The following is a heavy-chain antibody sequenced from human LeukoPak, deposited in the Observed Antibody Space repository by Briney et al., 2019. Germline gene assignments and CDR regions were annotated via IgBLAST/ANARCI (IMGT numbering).Heavy chain of an antibody. D-gene: IGHD3-16*01. CDR1: GYSFSDNG. J-gene: IGHJ3*01. V-gene: IGHV1-18*04. Sequence: ASVKVSCKASGYSFSDNGLNWVRQAPGQGLEWMGWISPYNGNTQYVENLEGRVTMTTDASTNTAYMELRSLTSDDTAVYYCAREGLGEYMAHDAFDLWGQGTMVIVSS. CDR3: AREGLGEYMAHDAFDL. CDR2: ISPYNGNT.